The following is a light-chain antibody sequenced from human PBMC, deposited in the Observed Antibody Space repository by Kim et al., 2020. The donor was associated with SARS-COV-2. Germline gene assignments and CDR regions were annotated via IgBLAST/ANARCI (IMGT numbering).Light chain of an antibody. J-gene: IGLJ1*01. Sequence: SVSQAEAASSADARDKVGDEGANWYQQKPGQSPVLVIYQDNKRPSGIPERFSGSNSGNTATLTISGTQAMDEADYYGQAWDSSTGVFGTGTKVTVL. V-gene: IGLV3-1*01. CDR1: KVGDEG. CDR2: QDN. CDR3: QAWDSSTGV.